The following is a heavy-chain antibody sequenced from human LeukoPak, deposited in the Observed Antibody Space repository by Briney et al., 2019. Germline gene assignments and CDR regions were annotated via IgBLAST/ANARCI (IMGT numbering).Heavy chain of an antibody. CDR2: SYYSGST. CDR1: AGSISSHF. Sequence: PTQTLSLTRIVSAGSISSHFCSWIRQRPGQGLEYIGYSYYSGSTDYNPSLKSRVTISLDTSKNQFSLNLTSVTAADTAVYYCARRSGVLDSRDSRYYFDHWGQGTLVTVSS. D-gene: IGHD3-22*01. CDR3: ARRSGVLDSRDSRYYFDH. J-gene: IGHJ4*02. V-gene: IGHV4-59*11.